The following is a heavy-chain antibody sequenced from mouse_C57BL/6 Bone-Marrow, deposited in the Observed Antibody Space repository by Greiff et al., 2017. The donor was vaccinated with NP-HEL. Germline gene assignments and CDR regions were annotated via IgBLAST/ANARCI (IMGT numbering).Heavy chain of an antibody. CDR1: GFTFSDYY. V-gene: IGHV5-12*01. D-gene: IGHD1-1*01. CDR2: ISNGGGST. J-gene: IGHJ2*01. CDR3: ARDYGSSFDY. Sequence: EVQLVESGGGLVQPGGSLKLSCAASGFTFSDYYMXWVRQTPEKRLEWVAYISNGGGSTYYPDTVKGRFTISRDNAKNTLYLQMSRLKSEDTAMYYCARDYGSSFDYWGQGTTLTVSS.